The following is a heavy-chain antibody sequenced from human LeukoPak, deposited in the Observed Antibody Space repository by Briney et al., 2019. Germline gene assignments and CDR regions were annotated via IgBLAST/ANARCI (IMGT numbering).Heavy chain of an antibody. CDR2: INNDGSSA. J-gene: IGHJ4*02. CDR1: GFTPRDYW. Sequence: RGSLRLSCAASGFTPRDYWMHRVRQAPGKELEWVSRINNDGSSATYADSVRGRFTISRDNAKSTLDLQMNSLRVEDTAVYYCARGYFGPDFWGQGTLVTVSS. CDR3: ARGYFGPDF. D-gene: IGHD1-1*01. V-gene: IGHV3-74*03.